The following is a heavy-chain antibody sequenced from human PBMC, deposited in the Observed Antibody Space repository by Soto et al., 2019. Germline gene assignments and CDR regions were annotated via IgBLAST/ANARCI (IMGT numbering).Heavy chain of an antibody. Sequence: PGGSLRLSCAASGFTFSSYSMNWVRQAPGKGLEWVSSISSSSSYIYYADSVKGRFTISRDNAKNSLYLQMNSLRAEDTAVYYCARVQDYDYIWGTRGGYYYYMDVWGKGTTVTVSS. CDR2: ISSSSSYI. CDR3: ARVQDYDYIWGTRGGYYYYMDV. V-gene: IGHV3-21*01. J-gene: IGHJ6*03. D-gene: IGHD3-16*01. CDR1: GFTFSSYS.